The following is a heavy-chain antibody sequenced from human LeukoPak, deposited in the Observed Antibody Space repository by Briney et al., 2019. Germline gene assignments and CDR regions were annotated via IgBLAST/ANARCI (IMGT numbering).Heavy chain of an antibody. V-gene: IGHV3-21*01. Sequence: GGSLRLSCAASGFTFSSYSMNWVRQAPGKGLEWVSLITPSSSDRYYADSVQGRFTISRDNAKNSLYLQMKSLRAEDTAVYYCARAQPFTIFGVVIQYYFDYWGQGTLVTVSS. CDR1: GFTFSSYS. CDR3: ARAQPFTIFGVVIQYYFDY. CDR2: ITPSSSDR. D-gene: IGHD3-3*01. J-gene: IGHJ4*02.